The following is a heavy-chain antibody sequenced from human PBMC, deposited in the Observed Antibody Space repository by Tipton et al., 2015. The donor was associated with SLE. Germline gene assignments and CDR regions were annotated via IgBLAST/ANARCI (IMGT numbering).Heavy chain of an antibody. D-gene: IGHD2-15*01. Sequence: TLSLTCTVSGGSISTFFWSWIRQPPGKGLEWIGYIYSGSSYFNPSLRSRVSMSIDKSKNQFSLTMSSVTAADTAVYYCARVRVVAATGWFDTWGQGTLVTVSS. J-gene: IGHJ5*02. CDR1: GGSISTFF. CDR2: IYSGSS. V-gene: IGHV4-59*01. CDR3: ARVRVVAATGWFDT.